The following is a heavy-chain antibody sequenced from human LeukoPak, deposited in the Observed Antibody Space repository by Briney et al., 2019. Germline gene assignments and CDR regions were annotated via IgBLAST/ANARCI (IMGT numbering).Heavy chain of an antibody. Sequence: PSETLSLTCAVYGGSFSGYYWSWIRQPPGKGLEWIGEINHSGSTNYNPSLKSRVTISVDTSKNQFSLRLSSVTAADTAVYYCARKYYYGSWSYNYWGQGTLVTVSS. V-gene: IGHV4-34*01. CDR2: INHSGST. CDR1: GGSFSGYY. D-gene: IGHD3-10*01. J-gene: IGHJ4*02. CDR3: ARKYYYGSWSYNY.